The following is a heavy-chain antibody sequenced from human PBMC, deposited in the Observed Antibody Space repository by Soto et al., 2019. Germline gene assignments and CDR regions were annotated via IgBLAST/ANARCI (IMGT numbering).Heavy chain of an antibody. J-gene: IGHJ4*02. Sequence: ASVKVSCKASGYTFISYAIHCVRQAPGQRLEWMGWINAGNGNTKYSQKFQGRVTITRDTSASTAYMELTSLRSEDTAVYYCARELQGLYYFDYWGQGTLVTVS. CDR2: INAGNGNT. D-gene: IGHD2-15*01. V-gene: IGHV1-3*01. CDR3: ARELQGLYYFDY. CDR1: GYTFISYA.